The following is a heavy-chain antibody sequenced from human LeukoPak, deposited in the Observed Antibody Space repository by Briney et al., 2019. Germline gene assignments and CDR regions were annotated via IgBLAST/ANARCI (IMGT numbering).Heavy chain of an antibody. Sequence: GGSLRLSCAASGFTVSSNYMSWVRRAPGKGLEWVSVIYSGGSTYYADSVKGRFTISRDNSKNTLYLQMNSLRAEDTAVYYCARAYDSSGLDAFDIWGQGTMVTVSS. CDR3: ARAYDSSGLDAFDI. V-gene: IGHV3-53*01. J-gene: IGHJ3*02. CDR2: IYSGGST. CDR1: GFTVSSNY. D-gene: IGHD3-22*01.